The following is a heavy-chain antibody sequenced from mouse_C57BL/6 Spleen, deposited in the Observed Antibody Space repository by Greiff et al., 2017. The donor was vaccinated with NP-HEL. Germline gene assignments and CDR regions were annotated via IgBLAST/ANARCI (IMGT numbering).Heavy chain of an antibody. V-gene: IGHV1-82*01. D-gene: IGHD1-1*01. Sequence: VKLQESGPELVKPGASVKISCKASGYAFSSSWMNWVKQRPGKGLEWIGRIYPGDGDTNYNGKFKGKATLTADKSSSTAYMQLSSLTSEDSAVYFCARWVDWYFDVWGTGTTVTVSS. CDR1: GYAFSSSW. CDR2: IYPGDGDT. J-gene: IGHJ1*03. CDR3: ARWVDWYFDV.